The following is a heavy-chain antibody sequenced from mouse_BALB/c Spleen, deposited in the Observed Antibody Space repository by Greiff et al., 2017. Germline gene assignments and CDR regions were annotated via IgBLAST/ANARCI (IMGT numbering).Heavy chain of an antibody. Sequence: VQLQQSGAELMKPGASVKISCKATGYTFSSYWIEWVKQRPGHGLEWIGEILPGSGSTNYNEKFKGKATFTADTSSNTAYMQLSSLTSEDSAVYYCARGGITDYAMDYWGQGTSVTVSS. V-gene: IGHV1-9*01. CDR1: GYTFSSYW. D-gene: IGHD2-4*01. J-gene: IGHJ4*01. CDR3: ARGGITDYAMDY. CDR2: ILPGSGST.